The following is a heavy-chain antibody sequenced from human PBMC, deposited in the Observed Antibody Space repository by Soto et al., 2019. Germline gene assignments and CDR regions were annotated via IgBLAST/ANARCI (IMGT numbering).Heavy chain of an antibody. D-gene: IGHD6-6*01. CDR2: IIPIFGTA. V-gene: IGHV1-69*01. Sequence: VKVSCKASGGTFSSYAISWVRQAPGQWLEWMGGIIPIFGTANYAQKFQGRVTITADESTSTAYMELSSLRSEDTAVYYCARDSVASEYSSSSGYYYYYYGMDVWGQGTTVTVSS. J-gene: IGHJ6*02. CDR3: ARDSVASEYSSSSGYYYYYYGMDV. CDR1: GGTFSSYA.